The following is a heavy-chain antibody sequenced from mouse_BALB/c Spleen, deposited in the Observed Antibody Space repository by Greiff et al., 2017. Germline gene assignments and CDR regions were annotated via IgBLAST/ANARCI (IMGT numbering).Heavy chain of an antibody. CDR1: GFTFSSYA. V-gene: IGHV5-6-5*01. Sequence: EVMLVESGGGLVKPGGSLKLSCAASGFTFSSYAMSWVRQTPEKRLEWVASISSGGSTYYPDSVKGRFTISRDNARNILYLQMSSLRSEDTAMYYCARGPYGNLLYYYAMDYWGQGTSVTVSS. J-gene: IGHJ4*01. D-gene: IGHD2-1*01. CDR2: ISSGGST. CDR3: ARGPYGNLLYYYAMDY.